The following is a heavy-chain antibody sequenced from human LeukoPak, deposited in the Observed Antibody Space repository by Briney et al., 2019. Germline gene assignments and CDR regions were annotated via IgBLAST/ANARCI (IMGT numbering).Heavy chain of an antibody. Sequence: PSETLSLTCTVSGYSTSSGYYWGWIRQPPGKGLEWIGSIYHSGSTYYNPSLKSRVTISVDTSKNQFSLKLSSVTAADTAVYYCARREASGSGYYGFDYWGQGTLVTVSS. J-gene: IGHJ4*02. D-gene: IGHD3-3*01. V-gene: IGHV4-38-2*02. CDR1: GYSTSSGYY. CDR2: IYHSGST. CDR3: ARREASGSGYYGFDY.